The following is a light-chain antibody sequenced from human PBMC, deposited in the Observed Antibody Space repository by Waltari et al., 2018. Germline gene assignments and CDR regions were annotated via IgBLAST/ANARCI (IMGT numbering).Light chain of an antibody. CDR1: QGISSR. CDR2: DAS. J-gene: IGKJ1*01. CDR3: LQVNSFPRT. V-gene: IGKV1-12*01. Sequence: DIQMSQSPSSVSASVGDRVTLTCRASQGISSRLAWYQKKPGKAPQLLISDASSLHSGVPSRFSGSGSGTDVTLTISSLQPEDFATYYCLQVNSFPRTFGQGTKVEVK.